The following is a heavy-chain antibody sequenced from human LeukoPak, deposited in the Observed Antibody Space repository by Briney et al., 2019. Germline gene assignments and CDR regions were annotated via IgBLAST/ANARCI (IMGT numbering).Heavy chain of an antibody. J-gene: IGHJ4*02. D-gene: IGHD6-13*01. CDR2: ISSSSSYI. CDR3: ARGRGYSSSWVDY. V-gene: IGHV3-21*01. Sequence: GGSLRLSCAASGFTFSSYSMNWVRQAPGKGLEWVSSISSSSSYIYYADSVKGRFTISRDNAKNSLYLQMNSLRAEDTAVYYCARGRGYSSSWVDYWGQRTLVTVSS. CDR1: GFTFSSYS.